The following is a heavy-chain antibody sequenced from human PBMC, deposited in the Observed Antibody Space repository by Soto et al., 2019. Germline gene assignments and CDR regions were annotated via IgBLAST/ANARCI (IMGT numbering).Heavy chain of an antibody. CDR2: IIPIFGTA. V-gene: IGHV1-69*13. Sequence: ASVKVSCKASGGTFSSYAISWVRQAPGQGLEWMGGIIPIFGTANYAQKFQGRVAITADESTSTAYMELSSLRSEDTAVYYCARSSYIAAAGDIFDYWGQGTLVTVSS. CDR1: GGTFSSYA. CDR3: ARSSYIAAAGDIFDY. J-gene: IGHJ4*02. D-gene: IGHD6-13*01.